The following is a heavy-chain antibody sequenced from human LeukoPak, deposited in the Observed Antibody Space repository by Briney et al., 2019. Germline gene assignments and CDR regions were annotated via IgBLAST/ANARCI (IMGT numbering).Heavy chain of an antibody. J-gene: IGHJ6*03. CDR1: GGSISSHY. CDR3: VRGLSGSSPGYYYYFYMDV. CDR2: IYYSGST. D-gene: IGHD3-22*01. V-gene: IGHV4-59*11. Sequence: SETLSLTCTVSGGSISSHYWSWIRQPPGKGLEWIGYIYYSGSTNYNPSLKSRVTISVDTSKNQFSLMLNSVTAADTAVYYCVRGLSGSSPGYYYYFYMDVWGKGTTVTVFS.